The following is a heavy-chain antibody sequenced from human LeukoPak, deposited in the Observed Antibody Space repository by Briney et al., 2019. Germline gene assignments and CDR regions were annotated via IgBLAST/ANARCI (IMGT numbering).Heavy chain of an antibody. J-gene: IGHJ5*02. CDR3: ARVVPAAIGDWFDP. CDR1: GGSISSSGYY. CDR2: IYYSGST. D-gene: IGHD2-2*01. V-gene: IGHV4-39*01. Sequence: PSETLSLTCTVSGGSISSSGYYWGWIRQPPGKGLEWIGSIYYSGSTYYNPSLKSRVTISVDTSKNQFSLKLSSVTAADTAVYYCARVVPAAIGDWFDPWGQGTLVTVSS.